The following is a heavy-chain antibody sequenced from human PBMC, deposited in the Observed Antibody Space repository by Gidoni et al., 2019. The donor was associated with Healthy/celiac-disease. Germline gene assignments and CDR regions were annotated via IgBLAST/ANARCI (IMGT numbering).Heavy chain of an antibody. D-gene: IGHD6-19*01. V-gene: IGHV3-11*01. Sequence: QVQLVESGGGLVKPGGSLILSCAALGFPFSDSYMSWIRQAPGKGLEWVSDSRSSGSTIDYADDVKGRFTIARDNAKNSLYLQMNSLRAEDTAVYYGATFNSGWYAGGGYFDYWGQGTLVTVSS. CDR2: SRSSGSTI. CDR1: GFPFSDSY. CDR3: ATFNSGWYAGGGYFDY. J-gene: IGHJ4*02.